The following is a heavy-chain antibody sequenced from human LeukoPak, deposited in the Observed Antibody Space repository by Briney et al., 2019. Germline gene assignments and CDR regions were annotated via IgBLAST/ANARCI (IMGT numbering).Heavy chain of an antibody. CDR1: GLIFSNYA. CDR2: IIGSGDHT. CDR3: ALEGDGHNAPDY. J-gene: IGHJ4*02. V-gene: IGHV3-23*01. Sequence: GGSLRLSCAASGLIFSNYAMSWVRQAPGKGLEWVSAIIGSGDHTYYADSVRGRFTISRDNSRNTLYLQMNSLRAEDTAVYHCALEGDGHNAPDYWGQGTLVTVSS. D-gene: IGHD5-24*01.